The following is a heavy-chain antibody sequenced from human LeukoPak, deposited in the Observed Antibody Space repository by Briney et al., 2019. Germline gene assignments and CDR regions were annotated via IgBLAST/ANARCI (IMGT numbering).Heavy chain of an antibody. CDR1: GGFISNYY. V-gene: IGHV4-4*07. Sequence: SETLSLTCTVSGGFISNYYWSWIRQPAGKGLEWIGRIYSSGSTNYNPSLKSRVTMSVDTSKNQFSLKLSSVTAADTAVYYCARLSPLGELSPWGQGTLVTVSS. CDR3: ARLSPLGELSP. D-gene: IGHD3-16*02. J-gene: IGHJ4*02. CDR2: IYSSGST.